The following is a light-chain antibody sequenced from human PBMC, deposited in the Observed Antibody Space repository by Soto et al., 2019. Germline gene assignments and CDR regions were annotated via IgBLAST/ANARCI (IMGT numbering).Light chain of an antibody. Sequence: DIQMTQSPSSLSASVGDSVTITCRASQSISNYLNWYQQKPGKAPKLLVYAASSLQSGVPSRLSGSGSGTDCTLTISSLQPEDFATYYCQQRYSTPFSFGPGIEVDIK. V-gene: IGKV1-39*01. CDR3: QQRYSTPFS. CDR2: AAS. J-gene: IGKJ3*01. CDR1: QSISNY.